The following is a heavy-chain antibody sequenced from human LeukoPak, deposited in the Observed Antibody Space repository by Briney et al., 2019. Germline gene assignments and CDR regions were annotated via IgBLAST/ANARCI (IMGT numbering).Heavy chain of an antibody. CDR2: ISWNSGSI. D-gene: IGHD1-26*01. CDR1: GFTFDDYA. J-gene: IGHJ4*02. V-gene: IGHV3-9*01. Sequence: GRSLRLSCAASGFTFDDYAMHWVRQAPGKGLEWVSGISWNSGSIGYADSVKGRFTISRDNAKNSLYLQMNSLRAEDTVLYYCAKDSFPGGSYSEYYFDYWGQGTLVTVSS. CDR3: AKDSFPGGSYSEYYFDY.